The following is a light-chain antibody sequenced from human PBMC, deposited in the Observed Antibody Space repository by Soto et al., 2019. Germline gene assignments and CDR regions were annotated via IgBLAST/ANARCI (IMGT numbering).Light chain of an antibody. V-gene: IGLV1-40*01. Sequence: QSVLTQPPSVSGAPGQRVTISCSGTSSSIGAGYEVHWYHQLPGTAPKLVVSGNGNRPSGVPDRLSASKSGTSASLAITGLQAEDEADYNCATWDDSLNGPVFGGGTKLTVL. J-gene: IGLJ3*02. CDR1: SSSIGAGYE. CDR2: GNG. CDR3: ATWDDSLNGPV.